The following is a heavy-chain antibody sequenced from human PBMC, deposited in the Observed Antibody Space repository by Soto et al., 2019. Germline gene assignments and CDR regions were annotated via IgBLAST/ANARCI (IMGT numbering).Heavy chain of an antibody. D-gene: IGHD2-21*01. CDR3: ARGNSPVDVY. Sequence: GGSLRLSCAASGFTFSRYEMSWVRQAPGKGLEWVSYITTSGTTMYYADSVKGRFTTSRDNAKNSLFLQMNSLRAEDTAVYYCARGNSPVDVYWGQGTLVTVSS. CDR1: GFTFSRYE. CDR2: ITTSGTTM. J-gene: IGHJ4*02. V-gene: IGHV3-48*03.